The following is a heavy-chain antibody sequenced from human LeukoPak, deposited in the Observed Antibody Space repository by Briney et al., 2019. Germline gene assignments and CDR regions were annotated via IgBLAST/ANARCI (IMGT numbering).Heavy chain of an antibody. D-gene: IGHD3-3*01. V-gene: IGHV3-9*01. J-gene: IGHJ3*02. CDR3: AKDRSGLIESSAFDI. CDR2: ISWNSGSI. Sequence: QPGRSLRLSCAASGFTFDDYAMHWVRRAPGKGLEWVSGISWNSGSIGYADSVKGRFTISRDNAKNSLYLQMNSLRAEDTALYYCAKDRSGLIESSAFDIWGQGTMVTVSS. CDR1: GFTFDDYA.